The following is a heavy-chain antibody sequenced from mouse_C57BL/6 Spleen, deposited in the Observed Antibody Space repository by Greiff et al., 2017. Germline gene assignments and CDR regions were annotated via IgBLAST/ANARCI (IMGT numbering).Heavy chain of an antibody. CDR3: ARTGYYGSSWGYYAMDY. CDR2: IDPSDSYT. J-gene: IGHJ4*01. Sequence: QVQLKHPGAELVMPGASVKLSCKASGYTFTSYWMHWVKQRPGQGLEWIGEIDPSDSYTNYNQKFKGKSTLTVDKSSSTAYMQLSSLTSEDSAVYYCARTGYYGSSWGYYAMDYWGQGTSVTVSS. CDR1: GYTFTSYW. D-gene: IGHD1-1*01. V-gene: IGHV1-69*01.